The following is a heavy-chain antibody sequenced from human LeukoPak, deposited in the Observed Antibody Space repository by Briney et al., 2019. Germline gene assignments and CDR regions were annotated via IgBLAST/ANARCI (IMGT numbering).Heavy chain of an antibody. V-gene: IGHV3-74*01. CDR3: ARHSTSIFGVVTEDY. CDR1: GFTFSNYW. CDR2: INTDGTGT. Sequence: PGGSLRRSCAASGFTFSNYWMHWVRQAPGKGLVWVSRINTDGTGTSYADSVKGRFTISRDNAKNTLYLQMNSLRVEDTAVYYCARHSTSIFGVVTEDYWGQGTLVTVSS. D-gene: IGHD3-3*01. J-gene: IGHJ4*02.